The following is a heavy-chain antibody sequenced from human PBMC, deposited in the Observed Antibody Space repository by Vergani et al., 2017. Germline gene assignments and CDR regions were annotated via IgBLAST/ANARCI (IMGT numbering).Heavy chain of an antibody. CDR2: IYAGDSDV. V-gene: IGHV5-51*03. CDR3: AKTHDFSSLYSSYNWFDP. CDR1: GYSITNYW. D-gene: IGHD3-3*01. Sequence: EVQLVQSGAEVKKPGESLNISCQGSGYSITNYWIACVRQRPGKGLEWMGIIYAGDSDVRYSPSFQGQVTMSVDKSLSTAYLQWSSLKASDTATYYCAKTHDFSSLYSSYNWFDPWGQGTQVTVSS. J-gene: IGHJ5*02.